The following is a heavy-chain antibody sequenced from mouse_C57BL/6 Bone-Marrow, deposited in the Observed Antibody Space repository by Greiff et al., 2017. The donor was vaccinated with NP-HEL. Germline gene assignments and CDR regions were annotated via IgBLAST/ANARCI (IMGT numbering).Heavy chain of an antibody. V-gene: IGHV1-7*01. Sequence: VQLQQSGAELAKPGASVKLSCKASGYTFTSYWMHWVKQRPGQGLEWIGYINPSSGYTKYNQKFKDKATLTADKSSSTAYMQLSSLKYEDSAGYYCARYYYGSSYYAMDYWGQGTSVTVS. D-gene: IGHD1-1*01. CDR2: INPSSGYT. J-gene: IGHJ4*01. CDR3: ARYYYGSSYYAMDY. CDR1: GYTFTSYW.